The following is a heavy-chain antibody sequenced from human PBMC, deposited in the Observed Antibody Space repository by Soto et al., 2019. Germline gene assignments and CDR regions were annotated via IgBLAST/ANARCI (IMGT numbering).Heavy chain of an antibody. CDR3: AREGDYRTSFDP. J-gene: IGHJ5*02. D-gene: IGHD4-17*01. Sequence: VQLEESGPGLLKPSQTLSLTCTVSGESIATGAFYWSWIRLQSGKGPEWIGSIFYAGDTYYNPSLKSRVEISLDGSQNQFSLNLRSVTAADTAVYYCAREGDYRTSFDPWGPGTLVTVSS. CDR1: GESIATGAFY. CDR2: IFYAGDT. V-gene: IGHV4-31*03.